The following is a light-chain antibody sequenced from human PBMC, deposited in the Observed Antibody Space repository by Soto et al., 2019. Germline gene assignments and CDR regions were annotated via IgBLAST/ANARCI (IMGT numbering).Light chain of an antibody. J-gene: IGLJ2*01. CDR1: PSDVGGSNS. Sequence: QSVLTQPPSASGSPGQSVTISCTGTPSDVGGSNSVSWYQQHPGKAPNLMIYDVNKRPSGVSNRFSGSKSGNTASLTISGLQAEDEADYYCSSYTSSSTPVFGGGTKLTVL. CDR2: DVN. V-gene: IGLV2-14*03. CDR3: SSYTSSSTPV.